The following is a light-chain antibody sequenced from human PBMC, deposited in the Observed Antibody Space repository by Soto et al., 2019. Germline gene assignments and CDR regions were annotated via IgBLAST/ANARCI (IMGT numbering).Light chain of an antibody. CDR3: ETWDSNTHAV. V-gene: IGLV4-60*02. CDR1: SGHSSYI. Sequence: QSVLTQSSSASASLGSSVKLTCTLSSGHSSYIIAWHQQQPGKAPRYLMKLEGSGSYNKGSGFPDRFSGSSSGADRYLTISNLQFEDEADYYCETWDSNTHAVFGGGTQLTVL. CDR2: LEGSGSY. J-gene: IGLJ7*01.